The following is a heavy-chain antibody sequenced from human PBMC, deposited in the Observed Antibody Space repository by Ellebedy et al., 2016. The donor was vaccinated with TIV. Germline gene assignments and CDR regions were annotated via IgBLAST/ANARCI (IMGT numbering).Heavy chain of an antibody. V-gene: IGHV3-21*01. CDR1: GFTFSSYA. J-gene: IGHJ4*02. Sequence: GESLKISCAASGFTFSSYAMCWVRQAPGKGLEWVSSISITSSYIYYADSVRGRFTISRDNAKNSLYLQMNSLRAEDTAVYYCASSLSGTMTRDYWGQGTLVTVSS. D-gene: IGHD2-2*01. CDR2: ISITSSYI. CDR3: ASSLSGTMTRDY.